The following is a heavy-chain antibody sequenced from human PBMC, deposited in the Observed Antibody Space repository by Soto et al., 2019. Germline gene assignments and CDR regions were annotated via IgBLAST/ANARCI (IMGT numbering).Heavy chain of an antibody. V-gene: IGHV3-30*18. Sequence: GGSLRLSCAASGFTFSSHGMHWVRQAPGKGLEWVAVISYDGSNKYYADSVKGRFTISRDNSKNTLYLQMNSLRAEGTAVYYCAKEITMVRGVIITFGYYYYYGMDVWGQGTTVTVSS. D-gene: IGHD3-10*01. CDR2: ISYDGSNK. CDR1: GFTFSSHG. CDR3: AKEITMVRGVIITFGYYYYYGMDV. J-gene: IGHJ6*02.